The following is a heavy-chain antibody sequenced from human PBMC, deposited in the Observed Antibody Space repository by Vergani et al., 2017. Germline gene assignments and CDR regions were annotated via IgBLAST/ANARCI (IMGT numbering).Heavy chain of an antibody. CDR3: AKESGYIYGSVDY. CDR2: LSGGGSTT. V-gene: IGHV3-23*04. CDR1: GFSFGDYA. D-gene: IGHD5-12*01. Sequence: EVQPVESGGGLVKPGGSLRLSCAASGFSFGDYAMTWVRQAPGKGLEWVSSLSGGGSTTYYADSVKGRFTISRDNSKNTLYLQMDSLRADDTALYYCAKESGYIYGSVDYWGQGALVTVSS. J-gene: IGHJ4*02.